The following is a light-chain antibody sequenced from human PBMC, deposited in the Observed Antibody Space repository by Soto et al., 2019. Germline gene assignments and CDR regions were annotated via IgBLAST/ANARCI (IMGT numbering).Light chain of an antibody. CDR3: GTWDSSLSVVI. CDR1: SSNIGNNY. CDR2: DND. V-gene: IGLV1-51*01. Sequence: QSVLTQPPSVSAAPGQKVTICCSGSSSNIGNNYVSWYQQLPGTAPKLLIYDNDKRPSGIPDRFSGSRSGTSGTLGITGLQTGDEADYYCGTWDSSLSVVIFGGGTKVTVL. J-gene: IGLJ2*01.